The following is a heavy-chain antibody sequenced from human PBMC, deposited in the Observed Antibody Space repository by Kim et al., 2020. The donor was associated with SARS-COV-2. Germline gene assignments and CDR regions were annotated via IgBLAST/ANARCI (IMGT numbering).Heavy chain of an antibody. CDR1: GYTFTGYY. Sequence: ASVKVSCKASGYTFTGYYMHWVRQAPGQGLEWMGWINPNSGGTNYAQKFQGWVTMTRDTSISTAYMELSRLRSDDTAVYYCARGGGDTAIGYYFDYWGQGTLVTVSS. J-gene: IGHJ4*02. V-gene: IGHV1-2*04. CDR3: ARGGGDTAIGYYFDY. D-gene: IGHD5-18*01. CDR2: INPNSGGT.